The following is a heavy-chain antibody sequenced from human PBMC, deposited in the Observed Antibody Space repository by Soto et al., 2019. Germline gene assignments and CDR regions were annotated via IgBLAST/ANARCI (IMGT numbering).Heavy chain of an antibody. CDR2: ISSSSSYI. CDR1: GFTFSSYS. J-gene: IGHJ3*02. V-gene: IGHV3-21*01. Sequence: EVQLVESGGGLVKPGGSLRLSCAASGFTFSSYSMNWVRQAPGKGLEWVSSISSSSSYIYYADSVKGRFTISRDNAKNSLYLQMNSLRAEDTAVYYCAREGGGTARWETVDIWGQGTMVTVSS. CDR3: AREGGGTARWETVDI. D-gene: IGHD6-6*01.